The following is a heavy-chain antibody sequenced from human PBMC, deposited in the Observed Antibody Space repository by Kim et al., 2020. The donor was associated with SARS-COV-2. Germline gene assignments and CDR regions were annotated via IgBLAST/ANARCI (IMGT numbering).Heavy chain of an antibody. V-gene: IGHV3-33*01. Sequence: YYADSVKGRFTISRDNSKTTLYLQMNSLRAGDTAVYYCATASGSYYANYWGQGTLVSVSS. D-gene: IGHD1-26*01. CDR3: ATASGSYYANY. J-gene: IGHJ4*02.